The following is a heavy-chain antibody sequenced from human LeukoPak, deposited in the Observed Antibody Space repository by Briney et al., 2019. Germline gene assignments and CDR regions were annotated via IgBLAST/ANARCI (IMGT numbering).Heavy chain of an antibody. CDR2: INPNSGDT. CDR1: GYPFTDYY. V-gene: IGHV1-2*02. CDR3: ARLIVVVPAAIHAFDI. J-gene: IGHJ3*02. Sequence: ASMKVSCKASGYPFTDYYIHWVRQAPGQGLEWMGWINPNSGDTNSAQRFQGRVTMTRDTSISTLYMELSRLRSDGTAVYYCARLIVVVPAAIHAFDIWGQGTLVTVSS. D-gene: IGHD2-2*01.